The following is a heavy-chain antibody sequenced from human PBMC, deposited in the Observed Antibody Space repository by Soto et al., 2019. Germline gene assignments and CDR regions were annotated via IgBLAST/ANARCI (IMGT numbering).Heavy chain of an antibody. CDR2: SSGDGGHYT. CDR1: GFSFRNNG. Sequence: EVQVVESGGGLVKPGGSLRLSCAASGFSFRNNGMNWVRQAPGKGLEWVSSSSGDGGHYTFYADAVKGRFTTSRDGAKNSLYLQMNSLRAEDTAVYYCASGGYPRYWGQGTLVTVSS. D-gene: IGHD5-12*01. J-gene: IGHJ4*02. V-gene: IGHV3-21*01. CDR3: ASGGYPRY.